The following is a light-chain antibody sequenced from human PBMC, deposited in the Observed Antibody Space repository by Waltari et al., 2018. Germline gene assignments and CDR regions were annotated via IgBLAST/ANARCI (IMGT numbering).Light chain of an antibody. V-gene: IGLV2-14*01. J-gene: IGLJ2*01. Sequence: QSALTQPASVSGSPGHSLTIFSAGTSHDVGGYNSVSWYQEHPGQAPRVIIYDVSDRPSGVSDRFSGSKSGNTASLTISGLQAEDEADYYCSSQSSNDVVLFGGGTKLTVL. CDR3: SSQSSNDVVL. CDR1: SHDVGGYNS. CDR2: DVS.